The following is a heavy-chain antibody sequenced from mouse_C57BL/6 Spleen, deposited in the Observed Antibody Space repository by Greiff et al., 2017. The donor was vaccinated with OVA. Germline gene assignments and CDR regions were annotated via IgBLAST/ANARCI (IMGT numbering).Heavy chain of an antibody. CDR2: IDPEDGDT. CDR1: GFNIKDYY. CDR3: TSQIPYYYGVARDY. J-gene: IGHJ2*01. D-gene: IGHD1-1*01. V-gene: IGHV14-1*01. Sequence: EVKVVESGAELVRPGASVKLSRTASGFNIKDYYMHWVKQRPEQGLEWIGRIDPEDGDTEYAPKFQGKATMTADTSSNTAYLQLSSLTSEDTAVYYCTSQIPYYYGVARDYWGQGTTLTVSS.